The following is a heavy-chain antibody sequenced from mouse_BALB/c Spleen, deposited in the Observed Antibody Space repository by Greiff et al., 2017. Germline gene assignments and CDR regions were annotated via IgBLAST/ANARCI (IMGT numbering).Heavy chain of an antibody. Sequence: QVQLQQPGAELVMPGDSVKMTCKATGYTFTDDWTHWVKQRPGQGLEWIGAIDTTDSYTSYNQKFKGKATLTVDESSSTAYMQLSSLTSEDAAVYYCARYYGSSYAMDYWGQGTSVTVSS. D-gene: IGHD1-1*01. CDR3: ARYYGSSYAMDY. V-gene: IGHV1-69*01. CDR1: GYTFTDDW. J-gene: IGHJ4*01. CDR2: IDTTDSYT.